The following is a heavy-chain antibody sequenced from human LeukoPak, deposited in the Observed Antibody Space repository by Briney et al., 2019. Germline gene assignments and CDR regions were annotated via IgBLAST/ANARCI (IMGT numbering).Heavy chain of an antibody. CDR3: TRGPGYHDSSYLDY. CDR1: RFTFSTYA. J-gene: IGHJ4*02. D-gene: IGHD3-22*01. Sequence: PGGSLRLSCAASRFTFSTYAMHWVRQAPGKGLEWVAVISYDGANKKHADSVEGRFTISRDNSKNTLYLQMNSLRPEDTAVYYCTRGPGYHDSSYLDYWGQGTLVTVSS. CDR2: ISYDGANK. V-gene: IGHV3-30*04.